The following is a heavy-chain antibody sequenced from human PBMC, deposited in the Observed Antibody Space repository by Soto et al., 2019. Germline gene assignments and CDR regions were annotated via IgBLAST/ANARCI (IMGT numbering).Heavy chain of an antibody. J-gene: IGHJ6*02. V-gene: IGHV1-18*01. CDR1: GYTVTSYG. CDR2: ISAYNGNT. Sequence: QVQLVQSGAEVKKPGASVKVSCKASGYTVTSYGISWVRQAPGQGLEWMGWISAYNGNTNYAQKLQGRVTMTTDTXXSXAXRELRSLRSDDTAVYYCARDGGYSYGSLGYYYGMDVWGQGTTVTVSS. CDR3: ARDGGYSYGSLGYYYGMDV. D-gene: IGHD5-18*01.